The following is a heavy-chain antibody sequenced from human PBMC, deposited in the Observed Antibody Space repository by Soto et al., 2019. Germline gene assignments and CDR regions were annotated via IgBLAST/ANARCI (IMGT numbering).Heavy chain of an antibody. CDR1: GFTFSAYN. J-gene: IGHJ6*02. Sequence: EVHLVEYGGALVPPGGSLRLSCAASGFTFSAYNMNWVRQAPGKWLEWVAYISTGGNTIYYADSVKGRFTFSRDNAAQSVYLQMNSLRHEDTAVYYCARDRGKVTNDVGQDYGMDVWGQGTTVTVSS. CDR2: ISTGGNTI. D-gene: IGHD4-17*01. CDR3: ARDRGKVTNDVGQDYGMDV. V-gene: IGHV3-48*02.